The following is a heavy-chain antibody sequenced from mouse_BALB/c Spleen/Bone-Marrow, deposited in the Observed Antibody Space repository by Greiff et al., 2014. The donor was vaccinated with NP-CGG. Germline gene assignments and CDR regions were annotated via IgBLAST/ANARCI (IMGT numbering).Heavy chain of an antibody. CDR1: VFTFSDYY. CDR3: ARDRGVQGYAMDY. D-gene: IGHD2-14*01. Sequence: EVQVVESGGGLVKPGGSLKLSCAASVFTFSDYYMYWVRQTPEKRLEWVATISDGGSYTYYPDSVKGRFTISRDIAKNNLYQQMSSLKSEDTAMYYCARDRGVQGYAMDYWGQGTSVTVSS. CDR2: ISDGGSYT. V-gene: IGHV5-4*02. J-gene: IGHJ4*01.